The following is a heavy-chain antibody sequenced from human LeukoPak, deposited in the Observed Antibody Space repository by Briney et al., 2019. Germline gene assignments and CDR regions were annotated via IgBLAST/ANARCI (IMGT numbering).Heavy chain of an antibody. CDR2: FDPEDGET. J-gene: IGHJ4*02. V-gene: IGHV1-24*01. Sequence: ASVKVSCKVSGYTLTELSMHWVRQAPGKGLEWMGGFDPEDGETIYAQKFQGRVTMTEDTSTDTAYMELSSLRSEDTAVYYCATPDIAVVRTGFDYWGQGTLVTVSS. CDR1: GYTLTELS. D-gene: IGHD6-19*01. CDR3: ATPDIAVVRTGFDY.